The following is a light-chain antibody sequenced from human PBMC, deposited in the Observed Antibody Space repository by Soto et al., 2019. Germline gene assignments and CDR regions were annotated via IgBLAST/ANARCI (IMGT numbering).Light chain of an antibody. J-gene: IGKJ4*01. CDR1: QSVTTF. CDR3: QQRSDWPLT. CDR2: DAS. Sequence: EIVLTQSPATLSLSPGDRATLSCRASQSVTTFLAWYQQKPGQAPRLLIYDASDRAPGIPARFSGSGSATDFTLTISSLEPEDFAVYYCQQRSDWPLTFGGGTKVEIK. V-gene: IGKV3-11*01.